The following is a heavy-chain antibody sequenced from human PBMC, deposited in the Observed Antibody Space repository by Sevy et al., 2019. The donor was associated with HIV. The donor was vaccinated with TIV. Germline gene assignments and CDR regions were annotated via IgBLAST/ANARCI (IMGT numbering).Heavy chain of an antibody. CDR3: ASYNH. Sequence: ASVKVSCKTSGYSFTTYYLHWTRQVPGQGLEWMGRNNPLTGAANCIQKFQGRVSMTRDTSINTAYLELSNLSSDDTAIYYCASYNHWGQGTLVTVSS. D-gene: IGHD3-10*01. V-gene: IGHV1-2*06. CDR2: NNPLTGAA. CDR1: GYSFTTYY. J-gene: IGHJ5*02.